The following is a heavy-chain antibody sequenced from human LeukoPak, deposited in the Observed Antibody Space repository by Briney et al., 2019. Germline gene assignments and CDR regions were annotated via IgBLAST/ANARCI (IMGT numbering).Heavy chain of an antibody. Sequence: SETLSLTCTVSGGSVSSGSYYWSWIRQPPGKGLEWIGYIYYSGSTNYNPSLKSRVTISVDTSKNQFSLKLSSVTAADTAVYYCARGGTGAVAGSVHFDYWGQGTLVTVSS. J-gene: IGHJ4*02. CDR3: ARGGTGAVAGSVHFDY. CDR1: GGSVSSGSYY. D-gene: IGHD6-19*01. CDR2: IYYSGST. V-gene: IGHV4-61*01.